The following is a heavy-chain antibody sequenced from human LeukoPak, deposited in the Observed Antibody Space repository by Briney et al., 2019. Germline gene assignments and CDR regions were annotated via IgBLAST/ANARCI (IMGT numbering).Heavy chain of an antibody. CDR2: LSHAGNT. CDR1: GDSVRNDFYY. Sequence: SETLSLTCSVSGDSVRNDFYYWGWIRQPPGKGLEWVACLSHAGNTWYNPSLESRLSISVDTSKNQFSLKFSSVTAADTALYWCAKHNAPRRVGFDFWGQGILVTISS. D-gene: IGHD2-2*01. CDR3: AKHNAPRRVGFDF. J-gene: IGHJ4*02. V-gene: IGHV4-39*01.